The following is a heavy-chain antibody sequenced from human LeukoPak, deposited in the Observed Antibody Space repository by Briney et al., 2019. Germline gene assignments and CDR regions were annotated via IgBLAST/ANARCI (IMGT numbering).Heavy chain of an antibody. CDR1: GFTFDDYD. J-gene: IGHJ3*01. V-gene: IGHV3-20*04. Sequence: GGSLRLSCAASGFTFDDYDMSWVRQVPGKGLEWVSAINWNGASTGYADSVKGRFTISRDNAKNSLYLQMNSLSAEDTALYFCARDVEYSNIYFYYYIDVWGQGTMVTVSS. CDR2: INWNGAST. D-gene: IGHD6-6*01. CDR3: ARDVEYSNIYFYYYIDV.